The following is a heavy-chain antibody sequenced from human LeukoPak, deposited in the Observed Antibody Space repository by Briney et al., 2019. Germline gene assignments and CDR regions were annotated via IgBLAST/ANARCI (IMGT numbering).Heavy chain of an antibody. Sequence: GASVKVSCKTSGYTFTGYYMHWVRQAPGQGLEWMGWINPNSGSTNYAQKFQGRVTMTRDTSISTAYMELSRLRSDDTAVYYCARVKGSSWEIDYDYWGQGTLVTVSS. D-gene: IGHD6-13*01. J-gene: IGHJ4*02. CDR3: ARVKGSSWEIDYDY. V-gene: IGHV1-2*02. CDR2: INPNSGST. CDR1: GYTFTGYY.